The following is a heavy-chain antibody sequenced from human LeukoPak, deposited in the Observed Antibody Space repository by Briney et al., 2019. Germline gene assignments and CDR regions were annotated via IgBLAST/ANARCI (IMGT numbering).Heavy chain of an antibody. CDR3: ARSNPPYYDFWSGYYRYYYMDV. J-gene: IGHJ6*03. D-gene: IGHD3-3*01. CDR1: GGSISSGFF. Sequence: SETLSLTCTVSGGSISSGFFWGWIRQPPGKGLEWIGNIYHIGSTYYNPSLKSRVTISVDTSKNQFSLKLSSVTAAGTAVYYCARSNPPYYDFWSGYYRYYYMDVWGKGTTVTVSS. CDR2: IYHIGST. V-gene: IGHV4-38-2*02.